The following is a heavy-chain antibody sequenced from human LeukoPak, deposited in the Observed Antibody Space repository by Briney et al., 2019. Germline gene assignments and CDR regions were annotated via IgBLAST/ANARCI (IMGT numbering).Heavy chain of an antibody. CDR2: ISGSGGNT. CDR1: GFTFSNFL. Sequence: GGSLRLSCAASGFTFSNFLMTWVRQAPGKGPEWVSAISGSGGNTYYADSVKGRFTISRDNSKNTLYLQMNSLRAEDTAVYYCAKKGATTGDFDYWGQGTLVTVS. D-gene: IGHD1-26*01. J-gene: IGHJ4*02. CDR3: AKKGATTGDFDY. V-gene: IGHV3-23*01.